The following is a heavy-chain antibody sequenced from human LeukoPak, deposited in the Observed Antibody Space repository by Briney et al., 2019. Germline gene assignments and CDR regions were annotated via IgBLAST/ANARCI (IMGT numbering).Heavy chain of an antibody. J-gene: IGHJ5*02. V-gene: IGHV4-31*03. CDR1: GGSISSGGYY. CDR3: ARASRPDNWNYQSLVDP. Sequence: TLSLTCTVSGGSISSGGYYWSWIRQHPGKGLEWIGYIYYSGSTYYNPSLKSRVTISVDTSKNQFSLKLSSVTAADMAVYYCARASRPDNWNYQSLVDPWGQGTLVTVSS. D-gene: IGHD1-7*01. CDR2: IYYSGST.